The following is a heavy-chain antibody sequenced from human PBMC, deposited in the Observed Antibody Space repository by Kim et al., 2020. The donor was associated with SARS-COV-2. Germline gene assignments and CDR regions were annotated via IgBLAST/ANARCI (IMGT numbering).Heavy chain of an antibody. Sequence: SETLSLTCTVSGYSISSGYYWGWIRQSPVKGLEWIGNIFHSKYTYYNPSLRSRVTMSVDTSKNQFSLKLTSMTDADTAVYYCARSQRTSGSFGSHFDNWG. D-gene: IGHD1-26*01. CDR1: GYSISSGYY. J-gene: IGHJ4*01. V-gene: IGHV4-38-2*02. CDR2: IFHSKYT. CDR3: ARSQRTSGSFGSHFDN.